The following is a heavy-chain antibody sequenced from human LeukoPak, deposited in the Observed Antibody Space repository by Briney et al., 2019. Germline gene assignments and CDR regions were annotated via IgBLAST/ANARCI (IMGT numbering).Heavy chain of an antibody. Sequence: GGSLRLSCAASGFTFSSYGMHWVRQAPGKGLEWVAVIWYDGSNKYYADSVKGRFTTSRDNSKNTLYLQMNSLRAEDTAVYYCARGPGIAAAGTDYWGQGTLVTVSS. CDR3: ARGPGIAAAGTDY. CDR1: GFTFSSYG. J-gene: IGHJ4*02. CDR2: IWYDGSNK. V-gene: IGHV3-33*01. D-gene: IGHD6-13*01.